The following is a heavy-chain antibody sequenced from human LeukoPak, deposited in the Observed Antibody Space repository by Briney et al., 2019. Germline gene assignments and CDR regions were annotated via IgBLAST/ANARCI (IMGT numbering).Heavy chain of an antibody. CDR3: ATNPTGYYDSSGYRGDY. V-gene: IGHV3-21*01. D-gene: IGHD3-22*01. J-gene: IGHJ4*02. CDR1: GFTFSSYS. Sequence: GGSLRLSCAASGFTFSSYSMNWVRQAPGKGLEWVSSISSSSSYIYYADSVKGRFTISRDKAKNSLYLKMNSLRAEDTAVYYCATNPTGYYDSSGYRGDYWGQGTLVTVSS. CDR2: ISSSSSYI.